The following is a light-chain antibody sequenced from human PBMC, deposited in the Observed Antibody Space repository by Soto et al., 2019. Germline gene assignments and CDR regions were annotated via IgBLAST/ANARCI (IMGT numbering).Light chain of an antibody. CDR1: QNISVY. CDR3: QQRKNWPPGIT. Sequence: ESVLILSPSTLSLSPGERATLSCSASQNISVYLDWYSQKPGQAPRLLIFSASNRAPDIPASFRGSGSGTDFALTISSRGPEDFAVYFYQQRKNWPPGITFGQGTRLEIK. V-gene: IGKV3-11*01. J-gene: IGKJ5*01. CDR2: SAS.